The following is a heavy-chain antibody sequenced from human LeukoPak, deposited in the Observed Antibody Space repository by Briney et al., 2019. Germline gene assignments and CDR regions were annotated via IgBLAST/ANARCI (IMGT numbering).Heavy chain of an antibody. D-gene: IGHD1-1*01. CDR1: GGSINSGGYS. CDR2: IYYSGST. Sequence: SETLSLTCAVSGGSINSGGYSWSWIRQPPGKGLEWIGYIYYSGSTNYNPSLKSRVTISVDTSKNQFSLKLSSVTAADTAVYYCARGGYGYYFDYWGQGTLVTVSS. CDR3: ARGGYGYYFDY. V-gene: IGHV4-61*08. J-gene: IGHJ4*02.